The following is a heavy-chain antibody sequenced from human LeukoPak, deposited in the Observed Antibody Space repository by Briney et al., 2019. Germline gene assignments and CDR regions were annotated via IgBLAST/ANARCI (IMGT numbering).Heavy chain of an antibody. CDR2: IHHSGST. J-gene: IGHJ4*02. V-gene: IGHV4-61*01. Sequence: SETLSLTCSVSGGSVSSDNYYWTWIRQPPGKGMEWIGYIHHSGSTNYNPSLRSRVTILVDTSKNQYSLKLSSVTAADTAVYHCARGVWQQLVDYWGQGTLATVSS. CDR1: GGSVSSDNYY. D-gene: IGHD6-13*01. CDR3: ARGVWQQLVDY.